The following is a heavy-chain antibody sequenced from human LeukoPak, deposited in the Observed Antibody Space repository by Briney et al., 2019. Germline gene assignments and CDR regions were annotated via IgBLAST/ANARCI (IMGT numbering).Heavy chain of an antibody. CDR1: GGSISSSNW. V-gene: IGHV4-4*02. CDR2: IYHSGST. Sequence: PSETLSLTCAVSGGSISSSNWWSWVRPPPGKGLEWIGEIYHSGSTNYNPSLKSRVTISVDKSKNQFSLKLSSVTAADTAVYYCAREPRQSRMTTYFFDYWGQGTLVTVSS. D-gene: IGHD4-17*01. CDR3: AREPRQSRMTTYFFDY. J-gene: IGHJ4*02.